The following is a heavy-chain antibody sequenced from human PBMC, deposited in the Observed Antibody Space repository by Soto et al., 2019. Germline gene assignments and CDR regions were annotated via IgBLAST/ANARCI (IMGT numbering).Heavy chain of an antibody. V-gene: IGHV3-7*05. D-gene: IGHD3-16*01. J-gene: IGHJ6*02. Sequence: EVQLVESGGGLVQPGGSLRLSCAASGFPFSTYWMNWVRQAPGKGLQWVANIKEDGSEEYYVDSVKGRFTISRDNAKNSLYLDMNSLRGEDPAVYYCARDWGAPGRGSALGYYYHFGMDVWGQGTTVTVPS. CDR2: IKEDGSEE. CDR1: GFPFSTYW. CDR3: ARDWGAPGRGSALGYYYHFGMDV.